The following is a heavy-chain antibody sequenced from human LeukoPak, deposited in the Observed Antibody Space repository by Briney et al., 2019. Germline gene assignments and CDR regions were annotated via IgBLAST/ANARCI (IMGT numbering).Heavy chain of an antibody. D-gene: IGHD1-26*01. CDR3: ARGVGSGSRLRAGDY. Sequence: PGGSLRLSCVASGFSFNNYRMTWVRQAPGKGLEWVSGISGSGGSTNYADSVKGRFTISRDNSKNTLYLQMNSLRAEDTAVYYCARGVGSGSRLRAGDYWGQGTLVTVSS. V-gene: IGHV3-23*01. J-gene: IGHJ4*02. CDR2: ISGSGGST. CDR1: GFSFNNYR.